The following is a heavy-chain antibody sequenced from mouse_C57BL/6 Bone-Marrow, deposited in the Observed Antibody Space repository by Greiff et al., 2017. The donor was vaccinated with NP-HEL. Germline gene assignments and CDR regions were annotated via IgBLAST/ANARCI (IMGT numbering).Heavy chain of an antibody. CDR3: ARHGDYFGSSYGYCDV. CDR2: FYPGSGSI. D-gene: IGHD1-1*01. J-gene: IGHJ1*03. Sequence: QVQLQQPGAELVKPGASVKLSCKASGYTFTEYSIHWVKQRSGQGLERIGWFYPGSGSIKYNEKFKDKATLTADKSSSTVYMALSRLTSADSAVDFCARHGDYFGSSYGYCDVWGTGTAVTVSS. V-gene: IGHV1-62-2*01. CDR1: GYTFTEYS.